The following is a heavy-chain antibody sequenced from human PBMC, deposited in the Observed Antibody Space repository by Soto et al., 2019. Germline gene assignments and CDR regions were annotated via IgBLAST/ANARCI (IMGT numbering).Heavy chain of an antibody. CDR2: YQSWCTP. J-gene: IGHJ6*04. V-gene: IGHV3-66*01. D-gene: IGHD2-15*01. CDR3: CWDDFLCDSGRCFGIPLDV. CDR1: GFTVSSKY. Sequence: GGSLRLSCAASGFTVSSKYMTCVRQAPGKGMLGVCIYQSWCTPCYGDSVTGRFTTSKDTSENTLLLEMDRPRVEGTAVLYFCWDDFLCDSGRCFGIPLDVWGKGTTVTGSS.